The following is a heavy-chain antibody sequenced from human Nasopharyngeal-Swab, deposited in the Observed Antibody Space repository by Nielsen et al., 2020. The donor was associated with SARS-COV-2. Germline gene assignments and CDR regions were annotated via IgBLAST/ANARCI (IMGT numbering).Heavy chain of an antibody. V-gene: IGHV1-18*01. Sequence: ASVKVSCKASGYTFTSYGISWVRQAPGQGLEWMGWISAYNGNTNYAQKLQGRVTMTTDTSTSTAYMELRSLRSDDTAVHYCARILRLELRTCGMDVWGQGTTVTVSS. CDR3: ARILRLELRTCGMDV. D-gene: IGHD1-7*01. J-gene: IGHJ6*02. CDR1: GYTFTSYG. CDR2: ISAYNGNT.